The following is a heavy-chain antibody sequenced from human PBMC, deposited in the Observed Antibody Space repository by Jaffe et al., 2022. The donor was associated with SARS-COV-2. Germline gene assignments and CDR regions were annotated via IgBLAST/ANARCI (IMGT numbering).Heavy chain of an antibody. J-gene: IGHJ6*02. CDR2: INSDGSST. CDR3: ARVPRGFGDYKGGYYYGMDV. Sequence: EVQLVESGGGLVQPGGSLRLSCAASGFTFSSYWMHWVRQAPGKGLVWVSRINSDGSSTSYADSVKGRFTISRDNAKNTLYLQMNSLRAEDTAVYYCARVPRGFGDYKGGYYYGMDVWGQGTTVTVSS. D-gene: IGHD3-10*01. V-gene: IGHV3-74*01. CDR1: GFTFSSYW.